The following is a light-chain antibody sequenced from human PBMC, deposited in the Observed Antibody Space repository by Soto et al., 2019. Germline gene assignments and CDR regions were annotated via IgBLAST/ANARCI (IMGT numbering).Light chain of an antibody. CDR1: QSVSSN. CDR2: GAS. J-gene: IGKJ1*01. Sequence: EIVMTPSPSTLSVSPGERATLSCRASQSVSSNLAWYQQKPGQAPRLLIYGASTRATGIPARFSGSGSGTEFTLDISSLQSQDFAVYYYQDYENWPPRGMFGQGTKVEIK. CDR3: QDYENWPPRGM. V-gene: IGKV3-15*01.